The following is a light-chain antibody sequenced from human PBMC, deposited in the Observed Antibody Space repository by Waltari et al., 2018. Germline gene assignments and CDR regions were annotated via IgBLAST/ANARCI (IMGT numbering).Light chain of an antibody. CDR1: QNVNTN. J-gene: IGKJ5*01. V-gene: IGKV3-15*01. Sequence: EILLTQSPATLSVSPGERATLSCRARQNVNTNVAWYQQKPGQAPRLLIYGASTRHTGIPDRFTGSGSGTDFTLTIDTLQSEDFAVYYCQQYNKWPPISFGQGTRLEIK. CDR2: GAS. CDR3: QQYNKWPPIS.